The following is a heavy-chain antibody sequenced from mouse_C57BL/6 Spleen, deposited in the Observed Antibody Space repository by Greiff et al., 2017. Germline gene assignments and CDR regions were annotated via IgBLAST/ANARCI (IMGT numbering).Heavy chain of an antibody. J-gene: IGHJ2*01. Sequence: QVQLQQPGAELVRPGASVKLSCKASGYTFTSYWMHWVKQRPGQGLEWIGVIDPTDGYTNYNEKFKGKATLTVDTSSSTAYMQLSSLTSEDSAVYYCARGGLDAVFLWAYWGQGTTLTVSS. CDR2: IDPTDGYT. V-gene: IGHV1-59*01. CDR3: ARGGLDAVFLWAY. D-gene: IGHD3-3*01. CDR1: GYTFTSYW.